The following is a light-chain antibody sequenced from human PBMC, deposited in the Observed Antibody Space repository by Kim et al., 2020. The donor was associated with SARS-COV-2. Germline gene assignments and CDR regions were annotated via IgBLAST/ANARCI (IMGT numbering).Light chain of an antibody. CDR1: QNVNDD. V-gene: IGKV3-11*01. CDR3: QQRSRWPPT. J-gene: IGKJ1*01. CDR2: EAS. Sequence: SPGERATLSCRASQNVNDDIAWYQQKPGQAPSLLIYEASTRAPGIPARFSGSGSGTDFTLTISSLGPEDLAVYHCQQRSRWPPTFGQGTKVDIK.